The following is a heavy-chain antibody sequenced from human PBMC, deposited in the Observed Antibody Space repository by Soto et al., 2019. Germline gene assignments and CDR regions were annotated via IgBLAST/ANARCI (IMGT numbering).Heavy chain of an antibody. CDR1: GGSISSYY. D-gene: IGHD3-16*01. J-gene: IGHJ4*02. Sequence: QVQLQESGPGLVKPSETLSLTCTVSGGSISSYYWSWIRQPPGKGLEWIGYIYYSGSTNYNPSSKSRVTISVDTSKNQFSVKLRSVNDADTAVYYCARDRVGVFDYWGQGTLVTVSS. CDR2: IYYSGST. V-gene: IGHV4-59*01. CDR3: ARDRVGVFDY.